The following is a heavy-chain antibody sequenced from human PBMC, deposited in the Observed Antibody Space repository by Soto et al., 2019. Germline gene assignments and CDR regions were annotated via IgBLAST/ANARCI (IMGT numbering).Heavy chain of an antibody. V-gene: IGHV4-61*01. CDR3: ARARYYYDSSGYYPDS. CDR2: IYYSGST. Sequence: SETLSLTCTVSGGSVSSGSYYWSWIRQPPGKGLEWIGYIYYSGSTNYNPSLKSRVTISVDTSKNQFSLKLSSVTAADTAVYYCARARYYYDSSGYYPDSWGQGTLVTVSS. D-gene: IGHD3-22*01. CDR1: GGSVSSGSYY. J-gene: IGHJ5*02.